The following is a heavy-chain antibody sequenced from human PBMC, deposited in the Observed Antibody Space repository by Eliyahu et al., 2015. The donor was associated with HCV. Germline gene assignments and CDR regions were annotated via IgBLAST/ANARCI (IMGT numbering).Heavy chain of an antibody. V-gene: IGHV1-18*01. D-gene: IGHD3-3*01. J-gene: IGHJ6*03. Sequence: QGLEWMGWISAYNGNTNYAQKLQGRVTMTTDTSTSTAYMELRSLRSDDTAVYYCAREGTPPITIFAGMDVWGKGTTVTVSS. CDR2: ISAYNGNT. CDR3: AREGTPPITIFAGMDV.